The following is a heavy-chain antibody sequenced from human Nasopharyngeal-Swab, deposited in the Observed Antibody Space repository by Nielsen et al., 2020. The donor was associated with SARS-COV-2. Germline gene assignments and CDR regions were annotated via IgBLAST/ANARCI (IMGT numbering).Heavy chain of an antibody. J-gene: IGHJ3*02. D-gene: IGHD1-26*01. CDR3: ARVGSYGTNDAFDI. CDR1: GFTFSSYD. V-gene: IGHV3-13*01. Sequence: GGSLRLSCAASGFTFSSYDMHWVRQAPGKGLEWVSAIGTAGDTYYPGSVKGRFTISRENAKNSLYLQMNSLRAEDTAVYYCARVGSYGTNDAFDIWGQGTMVTVSS. CDR2: IGTAGDT.